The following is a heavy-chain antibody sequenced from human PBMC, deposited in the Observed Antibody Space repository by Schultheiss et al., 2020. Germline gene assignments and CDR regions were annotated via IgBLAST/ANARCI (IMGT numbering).Heavy chain of an antibody. CDR2: ISGSGTIT. V-gene: IGHV3-23*01. J-gene: IGHJ4*02. D-gene: IGHD3-16*01. CDR1: GFTFSSYA. Sequence: GGSLRLSCAASGFTFSSYAMSWVRQAPGKGLEWVSTISGSGTITYYADSVKGRFTISRDNSKNTLYLQMNSLRAGDTAVYYCATESRGTLGFDYWGQGTLVTVSS. CDR3: ATESRGTLGFDY.